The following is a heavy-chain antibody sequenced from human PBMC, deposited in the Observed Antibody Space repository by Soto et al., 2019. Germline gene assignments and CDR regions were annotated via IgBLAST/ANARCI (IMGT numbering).Heavy chain of an antibody. J-gene: IGHJ4*02. V-gene: IGHV1-2*04. CDR3: ARNHPTTGFDY. CDR1: GYTFTGYY. CDR2: INPNSGGT. Sequence: ASVTVSCQASGYTFTGYYMHWVRQAPGQGLEWMGWINPNSGGTNYAQKFQGWVTMTRDTSISTAYMELSRLTSDDTAVYYCARNHPTTGFDYWGQGTLVTVSS. D-gene: IGHD2-2*01.